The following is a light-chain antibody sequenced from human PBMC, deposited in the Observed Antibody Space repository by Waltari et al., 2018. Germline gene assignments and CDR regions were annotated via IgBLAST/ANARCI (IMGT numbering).Light chain of an antibody. CDR2: EGT. CDR3: SSYAGNPV. J-gene: IGLJ3*02. CDR1: SSDFGGYNY. V-gene: IGLV2-8*01. Sequence: QSALTQPPSASGSPGQSVTISCTGTSSDFGGYNYVSWYQHHPGKAPKVIIYEGTKRPSGVPDRFSASRFGNTASLTVSGLQAEYEADYYCSSYAGNPVFGGGTKLTVL.